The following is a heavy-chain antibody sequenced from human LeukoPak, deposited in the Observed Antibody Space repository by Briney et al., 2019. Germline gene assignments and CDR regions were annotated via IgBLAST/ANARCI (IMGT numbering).Heavy chain of an antibody. CDR1: GFTFDDHG. J-gene: IGHJ4*02. CDR3: AREEGPYFDC. CDR2: LNWNGDHT. V-gene: IGHV3-20*04. Sequence: GGSLRLSCAASGFTFDDHGMSWVRQPPGKGLEWVSALNWNGDHTVYADAVKGRFTISRDNDKKSLYLQMNSLTVEDTAFYYCAREEGPYFDCWGQGTLVTVSS.